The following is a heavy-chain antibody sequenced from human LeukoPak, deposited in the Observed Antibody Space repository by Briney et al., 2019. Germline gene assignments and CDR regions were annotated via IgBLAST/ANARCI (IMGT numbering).Heavy chain of an antibody. CDR2: ISGSCGST. CDR1: GFTFSSYA. Sequence: PGGSLRLSCAASGFTFSSYAMSWVRQAPGKGLEWVSAISGSCGSTYYADSVKGRFTISRDNSKNTLYLQMNSLRAEDTAVYYCAKDRKATIFGFWDYWGQGTLVTVSS. J-gene: IGHJ4*02. CDR3: AKDRKATIFGFWDY. D-gene: IGHD3-9*01. V-gene: IGHV3-23*01.